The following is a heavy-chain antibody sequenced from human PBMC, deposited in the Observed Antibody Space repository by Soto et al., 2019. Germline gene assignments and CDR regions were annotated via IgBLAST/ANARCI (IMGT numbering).Heavy chain of an antibody. CDR3: AKSPSERFLEWLGLS. Sequence: GGSLRLSCVASGFTFSSYDMTWVRQAPGRGLEWVSGISYSGANTYYADSVNGRFTISRDNSRNTLYLQMNSLRADDTALYYCAKSPSERFLEWLGLSWGLGTLVTSPQ. J-gene: IGHJ5*02. CDR2: ISYSGANT. D-gene: IGHD3-3*01. CDR1: GFTFSSYD. V-gene: IGHV3-23*01.